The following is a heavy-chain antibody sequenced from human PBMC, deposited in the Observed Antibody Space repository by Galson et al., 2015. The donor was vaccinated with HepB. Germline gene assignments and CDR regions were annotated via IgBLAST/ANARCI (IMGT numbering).Heavy chain of an antibody. Sequence: SVKVSCKASGYTFTSYAMNWVRQAPGQGLEWMGWINTNTGNPTYAQGFTGRFVFSLDTSVSTAYLQISSLKAEDTAVYYCARIRGVVPAAMFFDYYDSSGPLDYWGQGTLVTVSS. CDR3: ARIRGVVPAAMFFDYYDSSGPLDY. V-gene: IGHV7-4-1*02. CDR1: GYTFTSYA. J-gene: IGHJ4*02. CDR2: INTNTGNP. D-gene: IGHD3-22*01.